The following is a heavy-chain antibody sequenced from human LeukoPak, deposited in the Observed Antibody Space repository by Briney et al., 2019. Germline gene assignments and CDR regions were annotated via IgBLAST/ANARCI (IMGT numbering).Heavy chain of an antibody. CDR2: ISADNGNT. CDR1: GYTFTGYG. D-gene: IGHD3-3*01. Sequence: RSSVKVSRKASGYTFTGYGISWVRQAPGQGLEWMGWISADNGNTNYAQKLQGRVTMTTDTSTSTAYMELRSLRSDDTAVYYCARRLEWPHSYIDVWRKGSTVTVSS. CDR3: ARRLEWPHSYIDV. J-gene: IGHJ6*03. V-gene: IGHV1-18*01.